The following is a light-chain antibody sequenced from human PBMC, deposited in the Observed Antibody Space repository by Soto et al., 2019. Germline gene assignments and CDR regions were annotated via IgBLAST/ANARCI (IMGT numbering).Light chain of an antibody. CDR1: QSVSSSY. Sequence: EIVLTQSPGTLSLSPGERATLSCRASQSVSSSYLAWYQQKPGQAPRLLIYGASSRATGIPDRFSGSGSGTDFTLTISRLEPEDFALYYCQQYGWTFGQGTKVEIK. J-gene: IGKJ1*01. CDR3: QQYGWT. CDR2: GAS. V-gene: IGKV3-20*01.